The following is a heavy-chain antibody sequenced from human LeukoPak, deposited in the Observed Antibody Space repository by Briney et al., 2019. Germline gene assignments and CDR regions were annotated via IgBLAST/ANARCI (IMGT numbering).Heavy chain of an antibody. J-gene: IGHJ4*02. CDR2: IYYTGST. D-gene: IGHD6-13*01. Sequence: PSETLSLTCSVSGGSISSLYWSWIRQPPEKGLEWIGYIYYTGSTNYNPSLKSRVTMFVDMSKNQFSLRLSSVTAADTAVYYCARENSNSWYLDYWGQGTLVTVSS. CDR1: GGSISSLY. CDR3: ARENSNSWYLDY. V-gene: IGHV4-59*01.